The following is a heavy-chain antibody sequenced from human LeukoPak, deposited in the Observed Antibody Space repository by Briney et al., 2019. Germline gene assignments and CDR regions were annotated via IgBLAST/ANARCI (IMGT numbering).Heavy chain of an antibody. CDR1: GGTFSSYA. J-gene: IGHJ4*02. CDR3: ARGDNWGFDY. CDR2: IIPIFGTA. Sequence: EASVKVSCKASGGTFSSYAISWVRQAPGQGLEWMGGIIPIFGTANYAQKFQGRVTITADESTSTAYMELSSLRSEDTAVYYCARGDNWGFDYWGQGTLVPVSP. V-gene: IGHV1-69*01. D-gene: IGHD7-27*01.